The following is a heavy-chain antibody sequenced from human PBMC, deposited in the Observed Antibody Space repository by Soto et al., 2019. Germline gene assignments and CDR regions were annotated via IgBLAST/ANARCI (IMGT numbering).Heavy chain of an antibody. CDR2: INAGNGNT. CDR1: GYTFTSYA. J-gene: IGHJ6*02. D-gene: IGHD6-13*01. Sequence: QVQLVQSGAEVKKPGASVKVSCKASGYTFTSYAMHWVRQAPGQRLEWMGWINAGNGNTKYSQKFQGRVTITRDTSASTAYMELSSLRSDDTAVYYCASRSTQAYGMDVWGQGTTVTVSS. V-gene: IGHV1-3*01. CDR3: ASRSTQAYGMDV.